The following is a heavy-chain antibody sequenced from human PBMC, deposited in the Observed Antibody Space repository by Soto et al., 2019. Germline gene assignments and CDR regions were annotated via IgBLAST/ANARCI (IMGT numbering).Heavy chain of an antibody. J-gene: IGHJ4*02. D-gene: IGHD6-19*01. Sequence: QVQLVESGGGVVQPGRSLRLSCEASGFTFSTSGMYWVRQAPGKGLECVAVISYDGSNKYYVDSVKGRFTISRDNSKNTLYLQMNSLRPEDTAVYYCVKDFTVVAGSDFDYWGQGTLVAVTS. V-gene: IGHV3-30*18. CDR1: GFTFSTSG. CDR2: ISYDGSNK. CDR3: VKDFTVVAGSDFDY.